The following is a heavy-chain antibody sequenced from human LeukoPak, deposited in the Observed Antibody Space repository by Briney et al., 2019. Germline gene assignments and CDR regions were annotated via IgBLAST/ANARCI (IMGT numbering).Heavy chain of an antibody. J-gene: IGHJ4*02. CDR3: TSTAVAGPGFY. CDR2: IKPDGNEK. CDR1: GFSFSTDW. D-gene: IGHD6-19*01. Sequence: GGSLRLSCAASGFSFSTDWMSWVRQAPGKGLEWVANIKPDGNEKYYVDSVKGRFTISRDNAKDSVYLQMSSPRAEDTAVYYCTSTAVAGPGFYWGQGTLVIVSS. V-gene: IGHV3-7*01.